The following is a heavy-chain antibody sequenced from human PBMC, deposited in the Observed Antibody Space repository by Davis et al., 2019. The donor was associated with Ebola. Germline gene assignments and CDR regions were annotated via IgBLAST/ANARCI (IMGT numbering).Heavy chain of an antibody. CDR1: GGSISSGGYS. J-gene: IGHJ6*02. D-gene: IGHD4-17*01. CDR3: ARGFPTVTRGLITRGGDGMDV. V-gene: IGHV4-30-2*01. Sequence: MPSETLSLTCAVSGGSISSGGYSWSWIRQPPGTGLEWIGYIYHSGTTYYNPSLKSRVTISVDRSKNQFSLKLSSVTAADTAVYYCARGFPTVTRGLITRGGDGMDVWGQGTTVTVSS. CDR2: IYHSGTT.